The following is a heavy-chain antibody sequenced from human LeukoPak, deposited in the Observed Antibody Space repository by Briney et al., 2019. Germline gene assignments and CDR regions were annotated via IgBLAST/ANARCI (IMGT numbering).Heavy chain of an antibody. J-gene: IGHJ3*02. Sequence: SGGSLRLSCAASGFTFSNYWMHWVRHAPGMGLVWVSRIDSAGNSATYADSVKGRFTLSRDNAKNTLYLQMNSLRAEDTAVYYCASSTYSGSHWDAFDIWGQGTMVTVSS. CDR1: GFTFSNYW. V-gene: IGHV3-74*03. D-gene: IGHD1-26*01. CDR2: IDSAGNSA. CDR3: ASSTYSGSHWDAFDI.